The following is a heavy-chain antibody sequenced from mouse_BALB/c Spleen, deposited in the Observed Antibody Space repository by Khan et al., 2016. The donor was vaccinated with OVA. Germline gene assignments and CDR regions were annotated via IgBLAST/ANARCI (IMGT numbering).Heavy chain of an antibody. CDR1: GYKFTDYV. D-gene: IGHD2-4*01. Sequence: QAQLQQSGPELVKPGASVKMSCKASGYKFTDYVISWVKQRTGQGLEWIGDIYPGSGTTYYNERFEGKATLTAGKTSNTAYMQFRSLTAEDSAVYFCARSYDNDGAWFVYWGQGTLVTVSA. V-gene: IGHV1-81*01. J-gene: IGHJ3*01. CDR2: IYPGSGTT. CDR3: ARSYDNDGAWFVY.